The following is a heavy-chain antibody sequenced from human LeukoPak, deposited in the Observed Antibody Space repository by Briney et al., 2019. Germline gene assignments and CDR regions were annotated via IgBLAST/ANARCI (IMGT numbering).Heavy chain of an antibody. CDR1: GGSMKSLY. CDR3: ARDRSSGWFGSFDY. Sequence: SETLSLTCSVSGGSMKSLYWTWIRQPPGGALEWIGYVYYSGSTKYNPSLESRVTISVDTSKNQFSLKLTSVTPADTAVYYCARDRSSGWFGSFDYWGQGLLVTVS. CDR2: VYYSGST. V-gene: IGHV4-59*11. J-gene: IGHJ4*02. D-gene: IGHD6-19*01.